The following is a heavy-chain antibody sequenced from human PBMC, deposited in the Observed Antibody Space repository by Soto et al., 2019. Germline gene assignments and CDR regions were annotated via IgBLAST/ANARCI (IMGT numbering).Heavy chain of an antibody. CDR2: IIPIFGTA. V-gene: IGHV1-69*12. D-gene: IGHD3-22*01. J-gene: IGHJ6*02. Sequence: QVQLVQSGAEVKKPGSSVKVSCKASGGTFSSYAISWVRQAPGQGLEWMGGIIPIFGTANYAQKFQGRVTITADDSTSTAYMELSSLRSEDTAVYYCARDRDYYDGSGNPNYYYYGMDVWGQGTTVTVSS. CDR3: ARDRDYYDGSGNPNYYYYGMDV. CDR1: GGTFSSYA.